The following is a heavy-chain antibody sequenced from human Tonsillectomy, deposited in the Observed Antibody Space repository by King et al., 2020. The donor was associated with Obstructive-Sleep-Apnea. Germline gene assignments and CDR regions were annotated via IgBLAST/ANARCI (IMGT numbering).Heavy chain of an antibody. Sequence: VQLVQSGGGLVKPGGSLRLSCAASGFTFSDYCMSWIRQAPGKGLEWVSYICSSSSYTNYADSVKGRFTISRDNAKNSLYPQMNSLRTEDTAVYYCARDLWGSGYWGQGTLVTVSS. V-gene: IGHV3-11*06. D-gene: IGHD7-27*01. CDR2: ICSSSSYT. CDR3: ARDLWGSGY. J-gene: IGHJ4*02. CDR1: GFTFSDYC.